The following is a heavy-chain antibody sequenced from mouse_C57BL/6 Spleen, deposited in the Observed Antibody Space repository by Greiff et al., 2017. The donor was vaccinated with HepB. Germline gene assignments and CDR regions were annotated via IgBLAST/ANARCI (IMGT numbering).Heavy chain of an antibody. J-gene: IGHJ2*01. D-gene: IGHD2-5*01. CDR3: ARGGYYSNHFDY. CDR1: GYSFTGYY. Sequence: EVKLQESGPELVKPGASVKISCKASGYSFTGYYMNWVKQSPEKSLEWIGEINPSTGGTTYNQKFKAKATLTVDKSSSTAYMQLKSLTSEDSAVYYCARGGYYSNHFDYWGQGTTLTVSS. CDR2: INPSTGGT. V-gene: IGHV1-42*01.